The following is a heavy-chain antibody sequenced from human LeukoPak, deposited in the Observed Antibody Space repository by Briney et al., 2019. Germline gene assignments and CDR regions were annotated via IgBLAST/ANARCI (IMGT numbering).Heavy chain of an antibody. CDR1: GYTFTSYY. V-gene: IGHV1-46*01. CDR2: INPSGGST. CDR3: ARQYNWNYGVDY. J-gene: IGHJ4*02. Sequence: ASVKVSCKASGYTFTSYYMHWVRQVPGQGLEWMGIINPSGGSTSYAQKFQGRVTMTRGMSTSTVYMELSSLRSEDTAVYYCARQYNWNYGVDYWGQGTLVTVSS. D-gene: IGHD1-7*01.